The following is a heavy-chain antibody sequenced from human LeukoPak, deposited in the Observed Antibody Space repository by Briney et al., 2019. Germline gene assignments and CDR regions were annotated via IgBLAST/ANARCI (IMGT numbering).Heavy chain of an antibody. V-gene: IGHV3-11*01. CDR1: GFTFSDYY. D-gene: IGHD4-17*01. CDR2: ISSSGSTI. J-gene: IGHJ4*02. CDR3: ASLSEDYGDYGSSIATFDY. Sequence: RGGSLRLSCAASGFTFSDYYMSWIRQAPGKGLEWVSYISSSGSTIYYADSVKGRFTISRDNAKNSLYLQMNSLRAEDTAVYYCASLSEDYGDYGSSIATFDYWGQGTLVTVSS.